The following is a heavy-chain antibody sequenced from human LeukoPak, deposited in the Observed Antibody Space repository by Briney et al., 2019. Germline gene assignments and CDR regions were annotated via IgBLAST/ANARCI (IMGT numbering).Heavy chain of an antibody. Sequence: SVKVSCKASGGTFISYAIRWVRQAPGQGLEWMGGIIPIFGTANYAQKFQDRVTITADESTSTAYMELSSLRSEDTAVYYCARVGMTTVTTSDYWGQGTLVTVSS. V-gene: IGHV1-69*01. J-gene: IGHJ4*02. CDR3: ARVGMTTVTTSDY. CDR1: GGTFISYA. D-gene: IGHD4-17*01. CDR2: IIPIFGTA.